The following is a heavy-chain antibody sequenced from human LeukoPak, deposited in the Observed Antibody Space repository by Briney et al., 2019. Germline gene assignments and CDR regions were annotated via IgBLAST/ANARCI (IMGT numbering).Heavy chain of an antibody. J-gene: IGHJ4*02. V-gene: IGHV4-39*07. CDR3: ARDSDPYCGGDCRPFDY. D-gene: IGHD2-21*02. CDR2: ISYSGRT. CDR1: GGSISSSSYY. Sequence: SETLSLTCTVSGGSISSSSYYWGWIRQPPGKGLEYIGIISYSGRTYYSPSLKSRVTISVDTSKNQFSLKVNSVTAADTALYYCARDSDPYCGGDCRPFDYWGQGTLVTVSS.